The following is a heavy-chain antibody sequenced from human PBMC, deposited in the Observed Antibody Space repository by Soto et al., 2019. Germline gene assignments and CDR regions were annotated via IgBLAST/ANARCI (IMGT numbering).Heavy chain of an antibody. Sequence: SETLSLTCTVSGGSISRSSYYWGWVRQPPGKGLEWIGSIYYSGSTYYNPSLKSRVTISVDTSKNQFSLKLSSVTAADTAVYYCASSYSSSGWSEVWGQGTLVTVSS. CDR1: GGSISRSSYY. D-gene: IGHD6-19*01. V-gene: IGHV4-39*01. J-gene: IGHJ4*02. CDR3: ASSYSSSGWSEV. CDR2: IYYSGST.